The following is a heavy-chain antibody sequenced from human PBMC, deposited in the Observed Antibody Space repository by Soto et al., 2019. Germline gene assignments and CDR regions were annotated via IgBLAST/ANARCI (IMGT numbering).Heavy chain of an antibody. D-gene: IGHD3-3*01. CDR2: IKSKTGGGTT. J-gene: IGHJ3*02. Sequence: GGSLRLSCAASGFTFSNAWMSWVRQAPGKGLEWVGRIKSKTGGGTTDYAAPVKGRFTISRDDSKNTLYLQMNSLKTEDTAVYYCTTTLNSYYDFWSGYAFDIWGQGTMVTVSS. CDR1: GFTFSNAW. V-gene: IGHV3-15*01. CDR3: TTTLNSYYDFWSGYAFDI.